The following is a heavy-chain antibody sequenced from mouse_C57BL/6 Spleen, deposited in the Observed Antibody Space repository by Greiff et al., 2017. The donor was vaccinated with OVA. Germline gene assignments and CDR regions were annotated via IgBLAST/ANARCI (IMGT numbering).Heavy chain of an antibody. Sequence: EVHLVESGGGLVQPGGSLSLSCAASGFTFTDYYMSWVRQPPGKALEWLGFIRNKANGYTTEYSASVKGRFTISRDNSQSILYLQMNALRAEDSATYYCAREAYYDYDGYAMDYWGQGTSVTVSS. V-gene: IGHV7-3*01. CDR3: AREAYYDYDGYAMDY. D-gene: IGHD2-4*01. CDR1: GFTFTDYY. CDR2: IRNKANGYTT. J-gene: IGHJ4*01.